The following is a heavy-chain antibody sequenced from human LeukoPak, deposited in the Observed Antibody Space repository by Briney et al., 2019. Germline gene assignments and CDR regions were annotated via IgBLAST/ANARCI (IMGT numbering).Heavy chain of an antibody. D-gene: IGHD5-24*01. CDR2: ISSSGSTI. V-gene: IGHV3-48*03. J-gene: IGHJ4*02. CDR1: GFTFSSYE. Sequence: GGSLRLSCAASGFTFSSYEMNWVRQAPGKGLEWVSYISSSGSTIYYADSVKGRFTISRDNSKNTLYLQMNSLRAEDTAVYYCAKGGDGYNLGYWGQGTLVTVSS. CDR3: AKGGDGYNLGY.